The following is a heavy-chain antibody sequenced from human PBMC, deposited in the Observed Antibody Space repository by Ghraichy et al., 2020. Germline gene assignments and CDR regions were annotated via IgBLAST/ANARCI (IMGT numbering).Heavy chain of an antibody. CDR2: IIPIFGTA. D-gene: IGHD2-15*01. Sequence: SVKVSCKASGGTFSSYAISWVRQAPGQGLEWMGGIIPIFGTANYAQKFQGRVTITADKSTSTAYMELSSLRSEDTAVYYCAREVGGGSYYFDYWGQGTLVTVSS. CDR1: GGTFSSYA. J-gene: IGHJ4*02. CDR3: AREVGGGSYYFDY. V-gene: IGHV1-69*06.